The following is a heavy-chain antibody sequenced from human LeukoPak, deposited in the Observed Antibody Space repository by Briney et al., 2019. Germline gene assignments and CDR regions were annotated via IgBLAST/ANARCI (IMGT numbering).Heavy chain of an antibody. CDR2: ISWDGGST. V-gene: IGHV3-43D*04. CDR1: GFTFADYA. D-gene: IGHD6-19*01. J-gene: IGHJ1*01. CDR3: AKGGYSSGWYPPAEYFQH. Sequence: GGSLRLSCAASGFTFADYAMHWVRHAPGKGLEWVSLISWDGGSTYYADSVKGRFTISRDNSKNSLYLQMNSLRAEDTALYYCAKGGYSSGWYPPAEYFQHWGQGTLVTVSS.